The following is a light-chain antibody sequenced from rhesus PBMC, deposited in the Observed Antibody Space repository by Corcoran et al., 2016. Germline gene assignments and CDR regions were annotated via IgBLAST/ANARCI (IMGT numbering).Light chain of an antibody. CDR1: SSDIGGYNG. V-gene: IGLV2-38*01. CDR2: EGS. CDR3: GSYRSGSTYI. Sequence: QSALTQPPPVSKSPGQSVTISCTGTSSDIGGYNGVSWYQQHPGTAPRLLIYEGSRRPSGVSDRFSGSKSGNTASLTISGLQAEDEADYYCGSYRSGSTYIFGTGTRLTVL. J-gene: IGLJ1*01.